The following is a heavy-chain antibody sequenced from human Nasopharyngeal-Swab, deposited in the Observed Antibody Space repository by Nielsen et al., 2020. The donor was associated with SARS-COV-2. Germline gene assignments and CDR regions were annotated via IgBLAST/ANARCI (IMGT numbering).Heavy chain of an antibody. V-gene: IGHV3-33*08. J-gene: IGHJ3*02. CDR1: GFTFTNYW. D-gene: IGHD3-22*01. Sequence: GESLKISCAVSGFTFTNYWMNWVRQAPGKGLEWVAVIWYDGSNKYYADSVKGRFTISRDNSKNTLYLQMNSLRAEDTAVYYCARGNYYDSSGYSDAFDIWGQGTMVTVSS. CDR2: IWYDGSNK. CDR3: ARGNYYDSSGYSDAFDI.